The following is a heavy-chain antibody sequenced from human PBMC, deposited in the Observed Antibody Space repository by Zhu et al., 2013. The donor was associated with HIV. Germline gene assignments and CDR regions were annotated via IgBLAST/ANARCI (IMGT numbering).Heavy chain of an antibody. CDR1: RSNSSAYH. CDR3: ASDVWEKALDI. CDR2: ISPNNGGT. V-gene: IGHV1-2*02. Sequence: QVHLVQSGGEVKKPGASVTVSCKASRSNSSAYHYNFNGHGISWVRQAPGQGLEWMGWISPNNGGTNYKQKFSGRVTMTRDASITTAYMELGGLRYDDTAIYYCASDVWEKALDIWGPGTILTVSS. J-gene: IGHJ3*02. D-gene: IGHD3-16*01.